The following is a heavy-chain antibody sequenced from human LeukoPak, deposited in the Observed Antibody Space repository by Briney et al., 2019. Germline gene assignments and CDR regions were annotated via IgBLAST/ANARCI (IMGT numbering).Heavy chain of an antibody. V-gene: IGHV4-59*08. CDR1: GGFITNNY. CDR3: ARGAFDADFWSGYYTGNGYYFDY. J-gene: IGHJ4*02. D-gene: IGHD3-3*01. CDR2: IFYSGST. Sequence: SETLSLTCTVSGGFITNNYWSWIRQSPGKGLEWIGSIFYSGSTNYNPSLKSRVTMSVDTSKNQFSLTLSSVTAADTAVYYCARGAFDADFWSGYYTGNGYYFDYWGQGTLVTVSS.